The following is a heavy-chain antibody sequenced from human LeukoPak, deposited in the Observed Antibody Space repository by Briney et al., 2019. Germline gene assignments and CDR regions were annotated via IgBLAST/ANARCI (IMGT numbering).Heavy chain of an antibody. V-gene: IGHV4-30-4*08. CDR1: GGSISSGDYY. CDR3: ARGGSGSYYVGPFDY. J-gene: IGHJ4*02. D-gene: IGHD1-26*01. Sequence: PSQTLSLTCTVFGGSISSGDYYWSWIRQPPGKSLEWIGYIYYSGITYYNPSLKSRVPISVDTSKNQFSLKLSSVTAADTAVYYCARGGSGSYYVGPFDYWGQGTLVTVSS. CDR2: IYYSGIT.